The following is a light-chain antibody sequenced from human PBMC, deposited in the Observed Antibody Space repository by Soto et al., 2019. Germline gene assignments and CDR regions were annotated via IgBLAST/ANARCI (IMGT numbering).Light chain of an antibody. V-gene: IGKV1-12*01. CDR2: AAS. CDR3: HQASSFPYT. Sequence: DVQMTQSPSSVSASVGDTINITCRASHDIKKWLAWYQQKPGKAPKVLIYAASNLESGVSPRFSGSGAGTEFRLTISSLQTEDFATCFCHQASSFPYTFGPGTKVDIK. CDR1: HDIKKW. J-gene: IGKJ3*01.